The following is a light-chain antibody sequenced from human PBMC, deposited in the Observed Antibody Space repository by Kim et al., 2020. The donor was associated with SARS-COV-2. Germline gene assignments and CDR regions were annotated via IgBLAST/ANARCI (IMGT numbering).Light chain of an antibody. Sequence: EIVMTQSPATLSVSPGERATLSCRASQSVRSDLAWYQQKPGQAPRLLIYGTSTTATGIPAWFSGSGSGTEFTLTISSLQSEDFAVYYCQQYNNWPLTFGGGTKVDIK. V-gene: IGKV3-15*01. CDR3: QQYNNWPLT. J-gene: IGKJ4*01. CDR2: GTS. CDR1: QSVRSD.